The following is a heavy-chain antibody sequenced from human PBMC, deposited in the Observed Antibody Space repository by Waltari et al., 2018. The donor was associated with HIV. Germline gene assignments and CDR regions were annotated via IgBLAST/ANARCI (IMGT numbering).Heavy chain of an antibody. V-gene: IGHV4-39*01. CDR2: VYYLGST. CDR1: VDSIRRSPSY. CDR3: ARTYTGSSQYFQL. Sequence: QLQLQESGPGLVKPSETLSLTCTVSVDSIRRSPSYWGWIRQPPGKGLEWIGSVYYLGSTYYSPSLKSRVTISLDTSKNRFSMKLNSVTAADTAVYYCARTYTGSSQYFQLWGQGTLVTVSS. D-gene: IGHD1-26*01. J-gene: IGHJ1*01.